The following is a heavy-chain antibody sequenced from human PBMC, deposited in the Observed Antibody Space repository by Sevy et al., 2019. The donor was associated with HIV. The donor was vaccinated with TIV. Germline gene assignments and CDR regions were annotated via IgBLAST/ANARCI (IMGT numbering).Heavy chain of an antibody. Sequence: ASVKVSCKASGYTFTSYAMHWVRQAPGQRLEWMGWINAGNGNTKYSQKFQGRVTITRDTSASTAYMELRSLRSEDTAVYYCASSEITIFGVVTDYYYYGMDVWGQGTTVTVS. J-gene: IGHJ6*02. CDR2: INAGNGNT. CDR3: ASSEITIFGVVTDYYYYGMDV. CDR1: GYTFTSYA. V-gene: IGHV1-3*01. D-gene: IGHD3-3*01.